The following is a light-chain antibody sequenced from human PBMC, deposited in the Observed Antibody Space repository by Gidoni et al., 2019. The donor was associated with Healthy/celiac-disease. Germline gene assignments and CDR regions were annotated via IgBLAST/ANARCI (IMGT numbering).Light chain of an antibody. J-gene: IGLJ1*01. CDR3: SSYTSSSTRV. Sequence: QSALTQPASVSGSPGQSITISCTGTSSDVGGYNYVSWYQHHPGKAPKLMIDDVSNLPSGVSNRVSGSKSGNTASLTISGLEAEDEADYYCSSYTSSSTRVFGTVTKVTVL. CDR1: SSDVGGYNY. CDR2: DVS. V-gene: IGLV2-14*03.